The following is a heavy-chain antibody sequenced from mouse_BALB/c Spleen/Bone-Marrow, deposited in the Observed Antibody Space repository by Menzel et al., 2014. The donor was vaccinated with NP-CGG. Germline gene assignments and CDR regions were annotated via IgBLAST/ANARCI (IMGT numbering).Heavy chain of an antibody. CDR2: IYPPDSYT. D-gene: IGHD1-1*01. V-gene: IGHV1-69*02. Sequence: QVHVKQSGAELVRPGASVKLSCKASGYTFTSYWINWVKQRPGQGLEWIGNIYPPDSYTNYNQKFKDKATLTVDKSLSTAYMQLSSPTSEDSAVYYCTRLYGSTYVAYGMDYWGQGTSVTVSS. CDR3: TRLYGSTYVAYGMDY. J-gene: IGHJ4*01. CDR1: GYTFTSYW.